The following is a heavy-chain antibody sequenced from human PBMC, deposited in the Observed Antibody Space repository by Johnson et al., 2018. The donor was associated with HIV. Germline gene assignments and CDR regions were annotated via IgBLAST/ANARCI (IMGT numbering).Heavy chain of an antibody. CDR3: AKARSLLDYGGFDAFDI. V-gene: IGHV3-66*01. CDR1: GFSVSRNH. Sequence: VQLVESGGGLVQPGGSLRLSCGASGFSVSRNHMNWVRQVPGKGLEWVSVIYSSGSPYYADSVKGSFTISRDNSKNTVYLQMNSLRVEDTAVYYCAKARSLLDYGGFDAFDIWGQGTLVIVSS. CDR2: IYSSGSP. D-gene: IGHD4-23*01. J-gene: IGHJ3*02.